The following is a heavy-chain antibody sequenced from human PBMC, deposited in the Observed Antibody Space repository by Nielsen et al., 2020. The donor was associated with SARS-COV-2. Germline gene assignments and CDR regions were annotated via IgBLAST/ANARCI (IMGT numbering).Heavy chain of an antibody. V-gene: IGHV3-23*01. J-gene: IGHJ4*02. D-gene: IGHD3-3*01. Sequence: WIRQLPGKGLEWVSAISGSGGSTYYADSVKGRFTISRDNSKNTLYLQMNSLRAEDTAVYYCAKDYDFWSARPNFDYWGQGTLVTVSS. CDR3: AKDYDFWSARPNFDY. CDR2: ISGSGGST.